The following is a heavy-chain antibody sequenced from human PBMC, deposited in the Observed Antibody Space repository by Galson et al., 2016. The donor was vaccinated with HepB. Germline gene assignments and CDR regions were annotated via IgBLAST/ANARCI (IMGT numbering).Heavy chain of an antibody. V-gene: IGHV4-39*01. Sequence: SETLSLTCTVSGDSISSSNYYWGWIRQPPGKGLEWIGNVYYSGSTYYNPSLKSRVTISVDASKNQFSLKLSSVSATDTAMYYCARLIDSSHSHFWSGGETHDYDMDVWGQGTTVTVSS. D-gene: IGHD3-3*02. CDR2: VYYSGST. CDR3: ARLIDSSHSHFWSGGETHDYDMDV. CDR1: GDSISSSNYY. J-gene: IGHJ6*02.